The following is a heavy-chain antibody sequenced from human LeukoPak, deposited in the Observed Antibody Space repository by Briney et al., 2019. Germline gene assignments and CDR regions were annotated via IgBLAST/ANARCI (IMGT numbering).Heavy chain of an antibody. CDR3: ARGFRSVTTWGYFDY. Sequence: GGSLRLSCAASGFTVSTNYMSWVRQAPGKGLEWVSLIYSGGGTHYADSVKGRFTISRDNSRNTLSLQMNSLRVDDTAVYYCARGFRSVTTWGYFDYWGQGALVTVSS. J-gene: IGHJ4*02. CDR1: GFTVSTNY. CDR2: IYSGGGT. V-gene: IGHV3-66*01. D-gene: IGHD4-17*01.